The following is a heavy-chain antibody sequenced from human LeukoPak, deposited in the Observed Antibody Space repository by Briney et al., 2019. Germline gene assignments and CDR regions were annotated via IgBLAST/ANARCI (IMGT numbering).Heavy chain of an antibody. V-gene: IGHV3-15*04. J-gene: IGHJ4*02. CDR2: IETKSDGGTT. D-gene: IGHD2-2*01. CDR3: AKDGASIVVVPAAGDGEYYFDY. Sequence: GGSLRLSCAASGFPFSNALMSWVRQAPGKGLEWVGRIETKSDGGTTVYAAPVKGRFTISRDDSKNTLYLQMNSLRAEDTAVYYCAKDGASIVVVPAAGDGEYYFDYWGQGTLVTVSS. CDR1: GFPFSNAL.